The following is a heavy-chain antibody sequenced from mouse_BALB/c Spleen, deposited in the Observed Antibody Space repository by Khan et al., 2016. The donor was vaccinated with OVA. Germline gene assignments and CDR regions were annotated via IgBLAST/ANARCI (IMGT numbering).Heavy chain of an antibody. J-gene: IGHJ2*01. CDR1: GYSFTDYN. V-gene: IGHV1-39*01. Sequence: VQLQQSGPELDKPGASVKISCKAAGYSFTDYNMNWVKQSNGKSLEWIGNIDPYYGDAHYNQKFKGKATLTVDRSSSTAYMQLKSLTSEDSAVYYCTIWGTNYSFDYWGQGTTLTVSS. D-gene: IGHD2-1*01. CDR2: IDPYYGDA. CDR3: TIWGTNYSFDY.